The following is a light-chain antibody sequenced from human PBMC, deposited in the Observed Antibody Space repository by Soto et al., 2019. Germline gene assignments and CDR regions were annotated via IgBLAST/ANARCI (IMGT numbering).Light chain of an antibody. Sequence: QSALTQPRSVPGSPGQSVTISCTGTSSDVGGHNYVSWYQQYPGKAPKLLLSSVSKRPSGVPDRFSGSKSGNTASLTISGLQAEDEADYYCCSYAGSYTYVFGTGTKVTV. CDR2: SVS. CDR3: CSYAGSYTYV. J-gene: IGLJ1*01. CDR1: SSDVGGHNY. V-gene: IGLV2-11*01.